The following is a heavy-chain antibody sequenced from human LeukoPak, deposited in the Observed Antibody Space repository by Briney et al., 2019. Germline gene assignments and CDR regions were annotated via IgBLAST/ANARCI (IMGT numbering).Heavy chain of an antibody. CDR2: ISGSGGST. J-gene: IGHJ4*02. D-gene: IGHD3-10*01. CDR1: GFTFTSYA. Sequence: GSLKLSCATSGFTFTSYAMSWVRQAPGKGLEGVPTISGSGGSTYYADSVKGRFTISRDNSKDTLYLQMNSLRAEDTAAYYCARDRTSLWFGELPQNWGQGTLVTVSS. V-gene: IGHV3-23*01. CDR3: ARDRTSLWFGELPQN.